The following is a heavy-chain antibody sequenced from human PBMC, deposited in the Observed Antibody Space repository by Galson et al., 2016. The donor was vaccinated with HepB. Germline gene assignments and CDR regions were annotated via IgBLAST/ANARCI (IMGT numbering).Heavy chain of an antibody. CDR3: ARDGNEGAAAGPSGVGYYGMDV. V-gene: IGHV1-3*04. CDR2: INTGSGYT. CDR1: GYTFTTYA. J-gene: IGHJ6*02. Sequence: SVKVSCKASGYTFTTYAIHWVRQAPGQRLEWMGWINTGSGYTKYSQTFQDRVTISRDTSADIVFMDVSSLTSEDTAVYYFARDGNEGAAAGPSGVGYYGMDVWGQGTTVTVSS. D-gene: IGHD6-13*01.